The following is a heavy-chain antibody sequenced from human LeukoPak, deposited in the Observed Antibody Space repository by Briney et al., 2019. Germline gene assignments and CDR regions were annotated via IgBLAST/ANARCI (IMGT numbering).Heavy chain of an antibody. Sequence: SETLSLTCTVSGGSISSSSYYWGWIRQPPGKGLEWIGSIYYSGSTYYNPSLKSRVTISVDTSKNQFSLKLSSVTAADTAVYYCARRSRVYGMDVWGQGTTVTVSS. CDR3: ARRSRVYGMDV. CDR2: IYYSGST. V-gene: IGHV4-39*01. CDR1: GGSISSSSYY. D-gene: IGHD1-26*01. J-gene: IGHJ6*02.